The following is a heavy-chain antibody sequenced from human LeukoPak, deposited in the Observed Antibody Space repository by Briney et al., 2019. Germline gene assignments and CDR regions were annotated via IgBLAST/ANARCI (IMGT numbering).Heavy chain of an antibody. J-gene: IGHJ4*02. Sequence: GGSLRLPCAASGFTFSDYYMSWIRQAPGKGLEWVAYITSSGDDIYYADSVKGRFTISRDNAKNALFLRMNSLRVEDTATYYCASDIVATSGDFWGQGTLVSVSS. CDR2: ITSSGDDI. D-gene: IGHD5-12*01. CDR1: GFTFSDYY. V-gene: IGHV3-11*01. CDR3: ASDIVATSGDF.